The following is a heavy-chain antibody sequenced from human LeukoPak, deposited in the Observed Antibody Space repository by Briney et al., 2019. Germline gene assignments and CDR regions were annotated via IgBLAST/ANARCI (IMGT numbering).Heavy chain of an antibody. J-gene: IGHJ3*02. CDR3: ARHPPYYDDSSGYYSGNAFDI. V-gene: IGHV4-39*01. CDR1: GGSISNSSHY. CDR2: IYYSGST. D-gene: IGHD3-22*01. Sequence: SETLSLTCTVSGGSISNSSHYWGWIPQPPGKGLDWIGSIYYSGSTYYNPSLMRLVTISVDTYKNQFSLMISTVHAADTAMYYCARHPPYYDDSSGYYSGNAFDIWGQGTMVTVSS.